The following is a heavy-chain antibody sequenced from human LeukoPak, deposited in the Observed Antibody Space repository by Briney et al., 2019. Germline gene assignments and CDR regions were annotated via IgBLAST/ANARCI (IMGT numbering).Heavy chain of an antibody. CDR3: ARDYYDSSGYYPPGRH. D-gene: IGHD3-22*01. V-gene: IGHV3-30-3*01. J-gene: IGHJ1*01. CDR2: ISYDGSNK. CDR1: GFTFSSYV. Sequence: GGSLRLSCAASGFTFSSYVMHWVRQAPGKGLEWVAIISYDGSNKYYADSVKGRFTISRDNSKKTLFLQMNSLRAEDTAVYYCARDYYDSSGYYPPGRHWGQGTLVTVSS.